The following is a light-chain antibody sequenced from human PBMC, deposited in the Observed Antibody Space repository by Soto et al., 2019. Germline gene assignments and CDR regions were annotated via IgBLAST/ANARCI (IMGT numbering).Light chain of an antibody. Sequence: DIQLTQSPSFLSASVGDRVTITCRASQGISTSLAWYQQKPGKAPKLLTYAASTLQTGVPSRFSGSGSGTEFTLTIGSLQAEDFATYYCQQVNSYPITFGQGTRLEIK. CDR3: QQVNSYPIT. V-gene: IGKV1-9*01. CDR2: AAS. J-gene: IGKJ5*01. CDR1: QGISTS.